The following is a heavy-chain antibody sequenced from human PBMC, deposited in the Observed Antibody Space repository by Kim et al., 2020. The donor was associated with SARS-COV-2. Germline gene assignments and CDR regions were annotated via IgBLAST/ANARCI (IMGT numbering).Heavy chain of an antibody. J-gene: IGHJ4*02. CDR2: GKA. D-gene: IGHD6-13*01. Sequence: GKAYYASKLQGRVTITADASRSTAYVDLNSLTSEDTAVYYCARDGAAGLDIWGQGTLVTVSS. CDR3: ARDGAAGLDI. V-gene: IGHV1-69*01.